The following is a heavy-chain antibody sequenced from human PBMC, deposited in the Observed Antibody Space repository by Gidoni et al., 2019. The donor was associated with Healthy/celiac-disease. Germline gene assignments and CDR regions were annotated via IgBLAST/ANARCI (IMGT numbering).Heavy chain of an antibody. CDR3: ATDLGSSSWYGTGWYFDL. CDR1: GYTLTELS. J-gene: IGHJ2*01. Sequence: QVQLVQSGAEVKKPGASVKVSCKVSGYTLTELSMHWVRQAPGKGLEWMGGFDPEDGETIYAQKFQGRVTMTEDTSTDTAYMELSSLRSEDTAVYYCATDLGSSSWYGTGWYFDLWGRGTLVTVSS. CDR2: FDPEDGET. D-gene: IGHD6-13*01. V-gene: IGHV1-24*01.